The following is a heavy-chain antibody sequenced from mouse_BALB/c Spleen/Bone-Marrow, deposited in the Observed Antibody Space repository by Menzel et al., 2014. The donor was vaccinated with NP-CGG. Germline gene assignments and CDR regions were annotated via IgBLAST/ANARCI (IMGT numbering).Heavy chain of an antibody. CDR3: AREVRRYFDV. CDR1: GYTFTNYW. V-gene: IGHV1-63*02. J-gene: IGHJ1*01. D-gene: IGHD2-14*01. CDR2: IYPGGGYT. Sequence: VQLQQSGAELVRPGTSVKISCRASGYTFTNYWLGWVKQRPGHGLEWIGDIYPGGGYTNYNEKFKGKATLTADTSSNTAYMQLSSLTSEDSAVYFCAREVRRYFDVWGAGTTVTVSS.